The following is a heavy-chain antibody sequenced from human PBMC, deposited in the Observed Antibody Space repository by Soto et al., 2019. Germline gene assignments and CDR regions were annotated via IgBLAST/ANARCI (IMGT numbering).Heavy chain of an antibody. CDR3: AIRLGELSLYLGDY. CDR2: IIPIFGTA. V-gene: IGHV1-69*13. Sequence: SVKVSCKASGGTFSSYAISWVRQAPGQGLEWMGGIIPIFGTANYAQKFQGRVTITADESTSTAYMELSSLRSEDTAVYYCAIRLGELSLYLGDYWGQGTLVTVSS. J-gene: IGHJ4*02. CDR1: GGTFSSYA. D-gene: IGHD3-16*02.